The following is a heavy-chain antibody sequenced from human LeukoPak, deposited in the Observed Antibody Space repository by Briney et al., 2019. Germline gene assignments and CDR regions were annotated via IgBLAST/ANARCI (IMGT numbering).Heavy chain of an antibody. CDR1: GFSFTTYL. D-gene: IGHD5-12*01. CDR3: ARHFYSGYDLIDY. Sequence: GESLKISCQGSGFSFTTYLISWVRQMPGEGLEWMGRIYPSDSYTNYSPSFQGRVTISADKSISTAYLQLTSLRASDTAIYYCARHFYSGYDLIDYWGQGTLVTAS. CDR2: IYPSDSYT. J-gene: IGHJ4*02. V-gene: IGHV5-10-1*01.